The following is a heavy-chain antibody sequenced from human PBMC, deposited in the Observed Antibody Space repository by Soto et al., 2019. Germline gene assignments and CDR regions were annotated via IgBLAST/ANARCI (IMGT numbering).Heavy chain of an antibody. D-gene: IGHD4-17*01. CDR3: ARMGPLRSAPGRFDY. J-gene: IGHJ4*02. CDR1: GGSISGYY. Sequence: SETLSLTCSVSGGSISGYYWSWIRQPPGKGLEWIGYIYYSGSTNYNPSLKSRVTISVDTSKNQFSLKLSSATAADTAVYYCARMGPLRSAPGRFDYWGQGTLVTVSS. CDR2: IYYSGST. V-gene: IGHV4-59*01.